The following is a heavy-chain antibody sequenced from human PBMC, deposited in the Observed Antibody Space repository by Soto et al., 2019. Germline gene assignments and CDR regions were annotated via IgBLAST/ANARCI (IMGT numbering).Heavy chain of an antibody. CDR2: ISGSGDST. D-gene: IGHD5-12*01. CDR1: GFTFSRYA. Sequence: GGSVRLSCAASGFTFSRYAMHWVRQAPGKGLEWVSGISGSGDSTYYADSVKGRFTISRDNSKNTLYLQMNSLRVEDTAVYYCAKEAPVRTLIAATCWHFDYWGQGTLVTVSS. CDR3: AKEAPVRTLIAATCWHFDY. V-gene: IGHV3-23*01. J-gene: IGHJ4*02.